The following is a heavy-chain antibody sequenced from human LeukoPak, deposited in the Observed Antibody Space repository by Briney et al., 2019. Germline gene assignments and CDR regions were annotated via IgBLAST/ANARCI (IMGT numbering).Heavy chain of an antibody. CDR1: RFTFSSYA. V-gene: IGHV3-30-3*01. CDR3: ARDRAEGMTASLDY. J-gene: IGHJ4*02. CDR2: ISYDGSNK. D-gene: IGHD1-14*01. Sequence: GGSLRLSCAASRFTFSSYAMHWVRQAPGKGLEWVAVISYDGSNKYYADSVKGQFTISRDNSKNTLYLQMNSLRAEDTAVYYCARDRAEGMTASLDYWGQGTLVTVSS.